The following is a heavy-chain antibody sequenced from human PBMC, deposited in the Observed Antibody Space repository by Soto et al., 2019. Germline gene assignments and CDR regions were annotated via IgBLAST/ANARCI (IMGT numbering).Heavy chain of an antibody. V-gene: IGHV3-66*01. Sequence: GGSLRLSCAASGFTVSSKYMSWVRQAPGKGLEWVSLIHSGGRTYYADSVKGRFTISRDNSKNTLYLQMNSLRAEDTAVYYCAKDVDYDYIWGSYRSDAFDIWGQGTTVTVSS. J-gene: IGHJ3*02. D-gene: IGHD3-16*02. CDR1: GFTVSSKY. CDR2: IHSGGRT. CDR3: AKDVDYDYIWGSYRSDAFDI.